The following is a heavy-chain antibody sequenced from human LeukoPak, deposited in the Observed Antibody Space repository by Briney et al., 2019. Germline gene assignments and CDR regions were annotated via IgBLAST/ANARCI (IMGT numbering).Heavy chain of an antibody. CDR1: GFTFSNYW. CDR3: VRDYEFIQEV. Sequence: GGSLRLSCVASGFTFSNYWMLWVRQAPGKGLMWVSLISTDGKSTRYAESVKGRFTISRDNAKNALYLQMDILRVEDTALYFCVRDYEFIQEVWGQGTTVTVSS. J-gene: IGHJ6*02. CDR2: ISTDGKST. D-gene: IGHD3-3*01. V-gene: IGHV3-74*01.